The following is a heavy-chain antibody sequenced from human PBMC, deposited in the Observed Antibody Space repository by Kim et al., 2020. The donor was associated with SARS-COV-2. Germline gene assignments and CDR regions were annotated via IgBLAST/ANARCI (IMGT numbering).Heavy chain of an antibody. Sequence: GESLKISCKGSGYSFTSYWIGWVRQMPGKGLEWMGIIYPGDSDTRYSPSFQGPVTISADKSISTAYLQWSSLKASDTAMYYCARLEFSGGDPYYYYYYGMDVWGQGTTVTVSS. V-gene: IGHV5-51*01. D-gene: IGHD1-26*01. CDR2: IYPGDSDT. CDR3: ARLEFSGGDPYYYYYYGMDV. J-gene: IGHJ6*02. CDR1: GYSFTSYW.